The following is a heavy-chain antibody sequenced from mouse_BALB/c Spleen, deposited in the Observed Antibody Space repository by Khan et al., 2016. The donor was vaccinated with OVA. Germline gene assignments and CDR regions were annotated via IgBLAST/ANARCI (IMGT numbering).Heavy chain of an antibody. D-gene: IGHD2-14*01. CDR2: INPSNGYT. J-gene: IGHJ3*01. V-gene: IGHV1-4*01. CDR3: VRDGAYHRNDGWFAY. Sequence: QVQLQQSGAELARPGASVKMSCKASGYTFTSYTIHGIKKRPGQGLEWIGYINPSNGYTNYNQKFKDKATLTTDKSSATAYLKLSSLTSDESAVYNCVRDGAYHRNDGWFAYWGQGTLVTVSA. CDR1: GYTFTSYT.